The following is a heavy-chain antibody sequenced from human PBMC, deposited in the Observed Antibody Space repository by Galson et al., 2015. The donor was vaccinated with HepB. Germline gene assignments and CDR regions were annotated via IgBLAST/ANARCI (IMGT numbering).Heavy chain of an antibody. CDR1: GDSVSSVNYY. CDR3: ARDKEWLREPFGMDV. Sequence: ETLSLTCTVSGDSVSSVNYYWSWIRQSPGRGLEWIGYIYYTGTTKYNPSLRSRVTISLDTPKNQFSLKLSSVTAADTAVYYCARDKEWLREPFGMDVWGQGTTVTVSS. D-gene: IGHD6-19*01. V-gene: IGHV4-61*01. J-gene: IGHJ6*02. CDR2: IYYTGTT.